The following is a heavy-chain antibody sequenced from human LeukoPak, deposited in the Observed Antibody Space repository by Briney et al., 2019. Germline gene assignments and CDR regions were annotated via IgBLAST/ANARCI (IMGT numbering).Heavy chain of an antibody. CDR1: GFTVSTNY. J-gene: IGHJ3*02. CDR3: ARDGYYDSSGYRKHDGFDI. D-gene: IGHD3-22*01. CDR2: IYSGGIT. V-gene: IGHV3-66*01. Sequence: PGGSLRLSCAASGFTVSTNYMSWVRQAPGKGLDWVSLIYSGGITQYAASVKGRFTISRDNSKNTLYLQMTSLRAEDTAVYHCARDGYYDSSGYRKHDGFDIWGQGTLVTVSS.